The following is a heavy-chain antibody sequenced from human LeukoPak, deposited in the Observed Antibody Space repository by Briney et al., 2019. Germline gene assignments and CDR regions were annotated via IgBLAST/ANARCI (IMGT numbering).Heavy chain of an antibody. J-gene: IGHJ4*02. Sequence: GGSLRLSCAASGFTVSSNYMSWVRQAPGKGLEWVSVIYSGGSTYYADSVKGRFTISRDNSKNTLYLQMNSLRAEDTAVYYCARVGGYSSGCFDYWGQGTLVTVSS. V-gene: IGHV3-66*01. CDR3: ARVGGYSSGCFDY. CDR1: GFTVSSNY. CDR2: IYSGGST. D-gene: IGHD6-19*01.